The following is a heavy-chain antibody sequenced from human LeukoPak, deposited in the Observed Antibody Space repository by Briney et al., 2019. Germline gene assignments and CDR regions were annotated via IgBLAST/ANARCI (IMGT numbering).Heavy chain of an antibody. CDR1: GYTFTCYY. V-gene: IGHV1-2*02. J-gene: IGHJ4*02. CDR2: INPNSGGT. Sequence: ASVKVSCKASGYTFTCYYMHWVRQAPGQGLEWMGWINPNSGGTNYAQKFQGRVTMTRDTSISTAYMELSRLRSDDTAVYYCARDSDTYCGGDCYSFSWDYWGQGTLVTVSS. D-gene: IGHD2-21*02. CDR3: ARDSDTYCGGDCYSFSWDY.